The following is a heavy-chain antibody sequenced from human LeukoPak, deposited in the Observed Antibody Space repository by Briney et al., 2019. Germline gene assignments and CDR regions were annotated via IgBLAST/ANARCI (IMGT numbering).Heavy chain of an antibody. CDR1: GFTFSSNW. Sequence: PGGSLRLSCAASGFTFSSNWMSWVRQAPGKGLEWVANIKEDGSEKYYVDSVKDRFTISRDNAKNSLYLQMNSLRAEDTAVYYCARDEYNWNADAFDIWGQGTVVTVSS. CDR2: IKEDGSEK. CDR3: ARDEYNWNADAFDI. D-gene: IGHD1-20*01. V-gene: IGHV3-7*01. J-gene: IGHJ3*02.